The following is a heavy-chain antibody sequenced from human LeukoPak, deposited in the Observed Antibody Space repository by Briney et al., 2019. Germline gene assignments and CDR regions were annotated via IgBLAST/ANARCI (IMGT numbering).Heavy chain of an antibody. CDR2: ISSSSSYI. Sequence: GGSLRLSCAASGFTFSSYSMNWVRQAPGQGLEWVSSISSSSSYIYYADSVKGRFTISRDNAKNSLYLQMNSLRAEDTAVYYCARDHARSDAFDIWGQGTMVTVSS. V-gene: IGHV3-21*01. CDR3: ARDHARSDAFDI. CDR1: GFTFSSYS. J-gene: IGHJ3*02. D-gene: IGHD3-3*01.